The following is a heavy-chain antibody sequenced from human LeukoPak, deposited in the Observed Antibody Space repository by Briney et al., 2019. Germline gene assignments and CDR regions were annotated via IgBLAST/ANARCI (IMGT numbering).Heavy chain of an antibody. D-gene: IGHD3-22*01. Sequence: PGRSLRLSCAASGFTFSSYAMHWVRQAPGKGLEWVAVISYDGSNKYYADSVKGRFTISRDNSKNTLYLQMNSLRAEDTAVYYCARDPPSLYYDSSGYFDYWGQGTLVTVSS. J-gene: IGHJ4*02. CDR3: ARDPPSLYYDSSGYFDY. CDR2: ISYDGSNK. CDR1: GFTFSSYA. V-gene: IGHV3-30*04.